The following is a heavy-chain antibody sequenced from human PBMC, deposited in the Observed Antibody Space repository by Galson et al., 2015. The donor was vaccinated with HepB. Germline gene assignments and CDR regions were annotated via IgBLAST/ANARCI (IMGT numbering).Heavy chain of an antibody. Sequence: SLRLSCAASEFTLSTYAMSWVRQAPGKGLEWVSSISTSGAITYYGDSVKGRFTISRDNSKNMLYLQMSSLRDEDTAIYYCAKDFRGSGNYGWFDPWGQGTLVTVSS. J-gene: IGHJ5*02. CDR2: ISTSGAIT. CDR3: AKDFRGSGNYGWFDP. CDR1: EFTLSTYA. D-gene: IGHD3-10*01. V-gene: IGHV3-23*02.